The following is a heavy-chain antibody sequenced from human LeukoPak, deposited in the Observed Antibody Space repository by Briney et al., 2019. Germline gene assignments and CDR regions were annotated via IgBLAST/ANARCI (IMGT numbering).Heavy chain of an antibody. CDR1: GGSISSGGYS. Sequence: SQTLSLTCAVSGGSISSGGYSWSWIRQPPGKGLEWIGYIYHSGSTYYNPSLKSRVTISVDRSKNQFSLKLSSVTAADTAVYYCARGDLPYSSSSVSSHFDYWGQGTLVTVPS. J-gene: IGHJ4*02. CDR3: ARGDLPYSSSSVSSHFDY. D-gene: IGHD6-6*01. CDR2: IYHSGST. V-gene: IGHV4-30-2*01.